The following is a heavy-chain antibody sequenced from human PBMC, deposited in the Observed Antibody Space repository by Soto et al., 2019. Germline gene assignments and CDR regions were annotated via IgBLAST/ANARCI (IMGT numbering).Heavy chain of an antibody. J-gene: IGHJ4*02. CDR1: GFTFSRHA. D-gene: IGHD6-13*01. CDR2: ISSSTSHT. Sequence: GGSLRLSCTASGFTFSRHAMTWIRQAPGKGLEWVSYISSSTSHTNYADSVKGRFTISRDNAKNSLFLQMNSLRAEDTAVYYCARGRGAAADYFDFWGQGTLVTVSS. CDR3: ARGRGAAADYFDF. V-gene: IGHV3-11*05.